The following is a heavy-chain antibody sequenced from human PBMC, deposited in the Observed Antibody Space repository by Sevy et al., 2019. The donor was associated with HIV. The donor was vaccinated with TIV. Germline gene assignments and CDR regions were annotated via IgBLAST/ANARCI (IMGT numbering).Heavy chain of an antibody. CDR1: GFRFSSFA. CDR3: AKGCHSAYFGADNLDI. Sequence: GGSLRLSCAASGFRFSSFAMIWVRQAPGKGLEWVSEICGGDGSTYYADSVKGRFTRSRENSKNTVYLQMSSLRTEDAALNYGAKGCHSAYFGADNLDIWGQGTMVTVSS. CDR2: ICGGDGST. V-gene: IGHV3-23*01. D-gene: IGHD3-22*01. J-gene: IGHJ3*02.